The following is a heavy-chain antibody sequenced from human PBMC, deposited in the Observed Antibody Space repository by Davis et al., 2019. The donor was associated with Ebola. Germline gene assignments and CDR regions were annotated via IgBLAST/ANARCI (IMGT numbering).Heavy chain of an antibody. J-gene: IGHJ4*03. CDR1: GGPISSYY. V-gene: IGHV4-59*01. Sequence: MPSETLSLTCTASGGPISSYYWSWIRQPPGKGLEWIGYIYYSGSTNYNPSLKSRVTISVDTSKNQFSLKLSSVTAADTAVYYCARGIVVLPATMPYYFDFWGHGSLVTVSS. D-gene: IGHD2-2*01. CDR3: ARGIVVLPATMPYYFDF. CDR2: IYYSGST.